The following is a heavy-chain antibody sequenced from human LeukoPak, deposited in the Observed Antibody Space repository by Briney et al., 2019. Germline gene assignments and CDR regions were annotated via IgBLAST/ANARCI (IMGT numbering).Heavy chain of an antibody. Sequence: GGSLRLSCAASGFTFSSYWMSWVRQAPGKGLEWVANIKQDGSEKYYVDSVEGRFTISRDNAKNSLYLQMNSLRAEDTAVYYCARDRNHGICSSTSCQAYFQHWGQGTLVTVSS. CDR3: ARDRNHGICSSTSCQAYFQH. CDR1: GFTFSSYW. V-gene: IGHV3-7*03. CDR2: IKQDGSEK. D-gene: IGHD2-2*01. J-gene: IGHJ1*01.